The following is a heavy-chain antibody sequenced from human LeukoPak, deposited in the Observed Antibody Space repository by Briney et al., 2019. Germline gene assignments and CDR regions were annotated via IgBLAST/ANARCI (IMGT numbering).Heavy chain of an antibody. CDR1: GGTFTIYA. V-gene: IGHV1-69*01. CDR2: IIPIFGTA. Sequence: SVNVSYKASGGTFTIYAISWVRQAPGQGLEWMGGIIPIFGTANYAQKFQGRVTITADESTSTAYMELSSLRSEDTAVYYCARRDTAMDDGDYWGQGTLVTVSS. CDR3: ARRDTAMDDGDY. J-gene: IGHJ4*02. D-gene: IGHD5-18*01.